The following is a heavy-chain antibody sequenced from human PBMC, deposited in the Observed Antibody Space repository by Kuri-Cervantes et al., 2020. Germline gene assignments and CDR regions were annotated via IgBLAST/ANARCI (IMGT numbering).Heavy chain of an antibody. Sequence: GSLRLSCTVSGGSISSYYWSWIRQPPGKGLEWIGYIYYSGSTNYNPSLKSRVTISVDTSKNQFSLKLSSVTAADTAVYYCARVLLVRRYYHDSSGYYYLDYWGQGTLVTVSS. CDR2: IYYSGST. CDR1: GGSISSYY. V-gene: IGHV4-59*12. J-gene: IGHJ4*02. D-gene: IGHD3-22*01. CDR3: ARVLLVRRYYHDSSGYYYLDY.